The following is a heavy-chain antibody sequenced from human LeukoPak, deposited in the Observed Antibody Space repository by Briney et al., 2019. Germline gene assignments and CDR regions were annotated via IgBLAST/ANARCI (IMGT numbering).Heavy chain of an antibody. J-gene: IGHJ4*02. Sequence: GGSLRLSCAASGFTFSSYAMSWVRQAPGKGLEWVSAISGSGGSTYYADSVKGRFTISRDNAKNSLYLQMNSLRAEGTAVYYCARDRDYYDSSGYQYWGQGTLVTVSS. CDR2: ISGSGGST. D-gene: IGHD3-22*01. CDR1: GFTFSSYA. CDR3: ARDRDYYDSSGYQY. V-gene: IGHV3-23*01.